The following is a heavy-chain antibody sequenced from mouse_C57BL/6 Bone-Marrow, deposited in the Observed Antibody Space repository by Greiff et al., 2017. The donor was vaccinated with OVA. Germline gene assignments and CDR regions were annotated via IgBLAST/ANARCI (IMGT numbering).Heavy chain of an antibody. Sequence: QVQLQQPGAELVMPGASVKLSCKASGYTFTSYWMHWVKQRPGQGLEWIGEIDPSDSYTNYNQKFKGKSTLTVDKSSSTAYMQLSSLTSEDSAVYYYARNWVGFDYWGQGTTLTVSS. V-gene: IGHV1-69*01. D-gene: IGHD4-1*01. J-gene: IGHJ2*01. CDR1: GYTFTSYW. CDR3: ARNWVGFDY. CDR2: IDPSDSYT.